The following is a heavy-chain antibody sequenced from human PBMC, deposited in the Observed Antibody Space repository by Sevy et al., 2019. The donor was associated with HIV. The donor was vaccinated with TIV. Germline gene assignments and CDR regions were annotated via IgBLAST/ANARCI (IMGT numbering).Heavy chain of an antibody. CDR1: GHTFNAYY. CDR2: INPISGDT. V-gene: IGHV1-2*02. CDR3: ATPEVPCSGGSCYDFDY. J-gene: IGHJ4*02. Sequence: ASVKVSCKASGHTFNAYYTHWARQAPGHGLEWMGWINPISGDTNYAQKFQGRVTMTSDTSITTTYMELSSLTSDDTVIYFCATPEVPCSGGSCYDFDYWGQGTLVTVSS. D-gene: IGHD2-15*01.